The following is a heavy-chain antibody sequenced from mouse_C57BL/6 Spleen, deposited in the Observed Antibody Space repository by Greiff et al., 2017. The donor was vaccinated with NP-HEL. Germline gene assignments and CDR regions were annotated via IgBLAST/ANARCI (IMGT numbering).Heavy chain of an antibody. CDR3: ARGNYDYDRGMDY. J-gene: IGHJ4*01. D-gene: IGHD2-4*01. CDR2: ISYDGSN. Sequence: EVQVVESGPGLVKPSQSLSLTCSVTGYSITSGYYWNWIRQFPGNKLEWMGYISYDGSNNYNPSLKNRISITPDTSKNQFFLKLNSVTTEDTATYYCARGNYDYDRGMDYWGQGTSVTVSS. CDR1: GYSITSGYY. V-gene: IGHV3-6*01.